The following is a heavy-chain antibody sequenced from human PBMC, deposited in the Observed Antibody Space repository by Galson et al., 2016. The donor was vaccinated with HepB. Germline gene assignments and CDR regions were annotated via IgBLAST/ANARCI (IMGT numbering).Heavy chain of an antibody. V-gene: IGHV1-8*01. D-gene: IGHD3-3*01. CDR1: GYTFTSYD. CDR3: ARARRITIFGVVFMTWFDP. J-gene: IGHJ5*02. CDR2: MNPNSGNT. Sequence: SVKVSCKASGYTFTSYDINWVRQATGQGLEWMGWMNPNSGNTGSAQKFQGRVTMTRNTSISTAYMELSSLRTEDTAVYYCARARRITIFGVVFMTWFDPWGQGTLVTVSS.